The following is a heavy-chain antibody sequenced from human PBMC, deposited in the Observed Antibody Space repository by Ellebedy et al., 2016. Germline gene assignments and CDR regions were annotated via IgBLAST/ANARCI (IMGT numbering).Heavy chain of an antibody. Sequence: SETLSLTCTVSGGSISSHYWSWIRQPPGKGLEWIGYIYYSGSSHYNPSLKSRVTISLDTSKNHFSLKLSSVTAADTAVYYCARDGNSYDSSDYFLDAFDVWGQGTMVTVSS. V-gene: IGHV4-59*11. J-gene: IGHJ3*01. CDR1: GGSISSHY. CDR3: ARDGNSYDSSDYFLDAFDV. CDR2: IYYSGSS. D-gene: IGHD3-22*01.